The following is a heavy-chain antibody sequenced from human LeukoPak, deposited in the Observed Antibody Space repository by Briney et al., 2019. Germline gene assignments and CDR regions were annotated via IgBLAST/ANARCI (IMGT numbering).Heavy chain of an antibody. CDR3: ARVGHRSQEAFDY. D-gene: IGHD2-15*01. V-gene: IGHV4-34*01. CDR1: GGSFSGYY. J-gene: IGHJ4*02. CDR2: INHSGST. Sequence: PSETLSLTCAVYGGSFSGYYWSWIRQPPGKGLEWIGEINHSGSTNYNPSLKSRVTISLDTSKNQFSLKLSSVTAADTAVYYCARVGHRSQEAFDYWGQGTLVTVSS.